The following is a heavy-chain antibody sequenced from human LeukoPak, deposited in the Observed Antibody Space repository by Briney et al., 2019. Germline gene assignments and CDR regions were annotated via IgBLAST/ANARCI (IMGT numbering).Heavy chain of an antibody. Sequence: GGSLRLSCTASGFTFTNSAMTWVRQAPGKGLEWVSTVSGSGGNTYYADSVKGRFTISRDNSENTLYLQMNSLRAQDTAVYYCAKSLAVPGSPDYWGLGTLVTVSS. D-gene: IGHD6-19*01. CDR3: AKSLAVPGSPDY. J-gene: IGHJ4*02. CDR1: GFTFTNSA. V-gene: IGHV3-23*01. CDR2: VSGSGGNT.